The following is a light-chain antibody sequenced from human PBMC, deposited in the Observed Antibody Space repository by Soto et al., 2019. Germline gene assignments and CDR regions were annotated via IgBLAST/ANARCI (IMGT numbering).Light chain of an antibody. CDR2: EVS. CDR3: SSYTGSSTLYV. CDR1: SSDIGGYDY. V-gene: IGLV2-14*01. Sequence: LTQPASVSGSPGQSITISGTGTSSDIGGYDYVSWYQQHPGKVPKLMIFEVSNRPSGVSYRFSGSKSGNTASLTISGLQAEDEADYYCSSYTGSSTLYVFGTGTKVTVL. J-gene: IGLJ1*01.